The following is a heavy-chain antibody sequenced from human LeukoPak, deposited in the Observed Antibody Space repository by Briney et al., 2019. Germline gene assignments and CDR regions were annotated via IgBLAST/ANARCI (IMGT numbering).Heavy chain of an antibody. Sequence: GASVKVSCKASGYTFTSYYMHWVRQAPGQGLEWMGIINPSGGSTSYAQKFQGRVAMTRDMSTSTVYMELSSLRAEDTAVYYCAKGRGNSDSSWSPQADYWGQGTLVTVSS. V-gene: IGHV1-46*01. D-gene: IGHD6-13*01. CDR3: AKGRGNSDSSWSPQADY. CDR2: INPSGGST. J-gene: IGHJ4*02. CDR1: GYTFTSYY.